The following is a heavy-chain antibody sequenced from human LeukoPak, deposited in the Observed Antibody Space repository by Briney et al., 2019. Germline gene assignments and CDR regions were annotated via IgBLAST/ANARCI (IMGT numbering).Heavy chain of an antibody. D-gene: IGHD2-2*02. J-gene: IGHJ5*02. Sequence: SETLSLTCAVYGGSFSAYYWDWIRQPPGKGLEWIGEINHSGSTNYNPSLKSRVTISIDTSKNQFSLKLNSVTAADTAVYYCARPLRCSGNNCYMDNWFDPWGQGSLVTVSS. CDR3: ARPLRCSGNNCYMDNWFDP. V-gene: IGHV4-34*01. CDR1: GGSFSAYY. CDR2: INHSGST.